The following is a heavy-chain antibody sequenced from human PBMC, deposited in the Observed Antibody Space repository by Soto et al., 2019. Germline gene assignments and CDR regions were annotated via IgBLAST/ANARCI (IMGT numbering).Heavy chain of an antibody. V-gene: IGHV1-18*04. Sequence: XSVKVPCNASGYSFTSYGIIWVRQAPGQGLEWMGWISAYNGNTNYAQKLQGRVTMTTDTSTSTAYMELRSLRSDDTAVYYCERDPAYSGYDCDYCGQRTLVTVSS. CDR1: GYSFTSYG. D-gene: IGHD5-12*01. CDR3: ERDPAYSGYDCDY. J-gene: IGHJ4*02. CDR2: ISAYNGNT.